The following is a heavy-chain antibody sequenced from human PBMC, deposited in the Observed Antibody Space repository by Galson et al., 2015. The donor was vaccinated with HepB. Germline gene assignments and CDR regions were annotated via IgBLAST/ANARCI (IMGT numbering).Heavy chain of an antibody. CDR2: FYYNGDT. V-gene: IGHV4-39*01. CDR3: ARATPQVDFLDY. CDR1: GGSINSGSYY. D-gene: IGHD3/OR15-3a*01. Sequence: ETLSLTCTVSGGSINSGSYYWVWIRQPPGKGLEWLGSFYYNGDTYYSPPLKSRVTVSGNLSMNQFSLKMYSVTAADTALYYCARATPQVDFLDYWGQGTLVTVSS. J-gene: IGHJ4*02.